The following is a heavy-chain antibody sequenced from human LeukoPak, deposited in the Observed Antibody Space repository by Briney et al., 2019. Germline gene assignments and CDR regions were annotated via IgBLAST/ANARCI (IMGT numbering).Heavy chain of an antibody. CDR2: INGAGDNT. Sequence: GGSLRLSCAASGYTFSSHGLTWVRQAPGKGLEWVLTINGAGDNTYYAETVKGRFTISRDNSKNTLYLQMHSLRAEDTAIYYCAKVSVCYGCYLDYWGQGTLVTVS. CDR3: AKVSVCYGCYLDY. J-gene: IGHJ4*02. CDR1: GYTFSSHG. D-gene: IGHD3-16*01. V-gene: IGHV3-23*01.